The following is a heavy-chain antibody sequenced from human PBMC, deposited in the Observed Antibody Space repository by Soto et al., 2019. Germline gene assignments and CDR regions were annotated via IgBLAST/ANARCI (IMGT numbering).Heavy chain of an antibody. CDR1: GFTFSDYA. J-gene: IGHJ4*02. V-gene: IGHV3-30*18. CDR2: VSHDGRNT. Sequence: VQLVESGGGVVQPGRSPRLSCAASGFTFSDYAMHWVRQAPGKGLEWVAVVSHDGRNTHYADSVKGRFTISRDSSKNTVSLQMTSLRAEDTAVYYCAKGGRQWLVTSDFNYWGQGALVTVSS. D-gene: IGHD6-19*01. CDR3: AKGGRQWLVTSDFNY.